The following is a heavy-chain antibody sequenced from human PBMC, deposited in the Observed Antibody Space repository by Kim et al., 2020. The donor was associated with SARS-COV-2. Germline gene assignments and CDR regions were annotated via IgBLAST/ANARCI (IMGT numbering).Heavy chain of an antibody. CDR1: GGSISSSSYY. D-gene: IGHD5-18*01. CDR2: IYYSGST. J-gene: IGHJ5*02. Sequence: SETLSLTCTVSGGSISSSSYYWGWIRQPPGKGLEWIGSIYYSGSTYYNPSLKSRVTISVDTSKNQFSLKLSSVTAADTAAYYCARLLYIDTAIPFGIGDNWFDPWGQGTLVTVSS. V-gene: IGHV4-39*01. CDR3: ARLLYIDTAIPFGIGDNWFDP.